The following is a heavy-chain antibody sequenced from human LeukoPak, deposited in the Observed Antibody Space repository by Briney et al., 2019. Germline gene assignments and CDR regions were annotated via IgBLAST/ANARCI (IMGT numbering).Heavy chain of an antibody. CDR2: IKQDGSEK. V-gene: IGHV3-7*01. J-gene: IGHJ4*02. CDR3: ARRLDCRSTSCYLDN. D-gene: IGHD2-2*01. Sequence: PGGSLRLSCAASGFTFTKYWMTWVRQAPGKGLEWVANIKQDGSEKFYVDSVKGRFTISRDNAKNSLDLQINSLEAEDTAVYYCARRLDCRSTSCYLDNWGQGTLVTVSS. CDR1: GFTFTKYW.